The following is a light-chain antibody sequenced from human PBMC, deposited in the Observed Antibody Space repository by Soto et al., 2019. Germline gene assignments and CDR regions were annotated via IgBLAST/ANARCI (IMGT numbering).Light chain of an antibody. J-gene: IGKJ1*01. Sequence: EVVMMQSPATLSVSPGERVTLSCRASQNVNRNLAWYQQKPGQAPRLLFLGASTRATGVPDRFSGSGSGTEFTLTISSLQSEDFAVYYCQHYNNWPPWTFGQGTKVE. CDR2: GAS. CDR3: QHYNNWPPWT. CDR1: QNVNRN. V-gene: IGKV3-15*01.